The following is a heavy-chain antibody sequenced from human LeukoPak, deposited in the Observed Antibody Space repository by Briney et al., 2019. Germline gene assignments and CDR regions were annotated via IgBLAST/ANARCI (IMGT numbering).Heavy chain of an antibody. V-gene: IGHV3-11*03. CDR2: ISGSSRYI. J-gene: IGHJ6*03. Sequence: GGSLRLSCVVSGFTITDQYMGWIRQAPGKGLQWVSYISGSSRYINYADSVKGRFTISRDNAKNSLYLQMSSLSAEDTAVYYCAKRPYDFWSYYYYYYMDVWGKGTTVTVSS. CDR1: GFTITDQY. D-gene: IGHD3-3*01. CDR3: AKRPYDFWSYYYYYYMDV.